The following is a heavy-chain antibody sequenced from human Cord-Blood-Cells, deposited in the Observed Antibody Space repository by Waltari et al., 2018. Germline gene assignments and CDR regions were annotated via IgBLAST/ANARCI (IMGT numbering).Heavy chain of an antibody. J-gene: IGHJ2*01. CDR2: IIPIVGTA. Sequence: QVQLVQSGAEVKKPGTSVKFSCKASGGPFRSYALCWLRQAPGQGLEWMGGIIPIVGTANYAQKFQGRVTITADKSTSTAYMELSSLRSEDTAVYYCATQNVDYWYFDLWGRGTLVTVSS. CDR3: ATQNVDYWYFDL. V-gene: IGHV1-69*06. D-gene: IGHD3-16*01. CDR1: GGPFRSYA.